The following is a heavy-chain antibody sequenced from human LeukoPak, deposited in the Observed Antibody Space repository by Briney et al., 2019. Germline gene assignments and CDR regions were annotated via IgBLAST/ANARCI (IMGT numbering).Heavy chain of an antibody. CDR3: AKDREGASDY. J-gene: IGHJ4*02. Sequence: GGSLRLSCAASGFTFSSYAMHWVRQAPGKGLEWVAVISYDGSNKYYADSVKGRFTISRDNSKNTLYLQMNSLRAEDTAVYYCAKDREGASDYWGQGTLVTVSS. V-gene: IGHV3-30*18. D-gene: IGHD1-26*01. CDR1: GFTFSSYA. CDR2: ISYDGSNK.